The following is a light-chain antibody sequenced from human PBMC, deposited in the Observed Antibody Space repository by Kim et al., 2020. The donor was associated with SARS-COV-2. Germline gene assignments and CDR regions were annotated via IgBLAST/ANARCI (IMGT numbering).Light chain of an antibody. V-gene: IGLV2-23*02. Sequence: GQSITISCTGTSSDVGNYDLVSWYQQHPGKAPKLMIYEVSKRPSGVSNRFSGSKSGNTASLTISGLQAEDETDYYCCSYAGSSTWVFGGGTKLTVL. J-gene: IGLJ3*02. CDR1: SSDVGNYDL. CDR2: EVS. CDR3: CSYAGSSTWV.